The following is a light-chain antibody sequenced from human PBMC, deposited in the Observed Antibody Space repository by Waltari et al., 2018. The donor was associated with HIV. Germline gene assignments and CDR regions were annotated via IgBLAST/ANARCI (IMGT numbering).Light chain of an antibody. CDR3: AAWDDSVSGWA. CDR2: SNN. J-gene: IGLJ2*01. CDR1: GSHVGVTF. V-gene: IGLV1-47*01. Sequence: QSVLTQAPSASGTPGQRVTLSCSGTGSHVGVTFVSWYQQLPGIDPKLLIYSNNESPSRVPDRFSGSKSGTSASLAISGLRSEDEAVYFCAAWDDSVSGWAFGEGTKVTVL.